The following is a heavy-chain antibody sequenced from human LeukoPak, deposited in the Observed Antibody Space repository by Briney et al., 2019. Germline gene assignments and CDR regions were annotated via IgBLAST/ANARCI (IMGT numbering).Heavy chain of an antibody. J-gene: IGHJ3*01. CDR2: IIPIFGTA. D-gene: IGHD2-2*01. CDR1: GGIFKSYA. CDR3: ARGKVVPDALWNHAFDV. V-gene: IGHV1-69*13. Sequence: SVKVSCKTSGGIFKSYALSWVRQAPGQGLEWMGGIIPIFGTANYAESFKDRVAFTADESTSTVYMELSSLRSEDTAVYYCARGKVVPDALWNHAFDVWGQGAMVTVSS.